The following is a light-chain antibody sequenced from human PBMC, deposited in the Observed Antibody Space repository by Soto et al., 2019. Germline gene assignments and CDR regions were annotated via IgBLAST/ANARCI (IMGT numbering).Light chain of an antibody. CDR3: QSYGTSQSGLYV. CDR1: SSNIGAGRD. Sequence: QLVLTQPPSVSGAPGQRVIISCTGSSSNIGAGRDVHWYRQFPGEAPKFLISDSNHRPSGVPDRFSVSKSGASASLAITGLRPEDEGDYFCQSYGTSQSGLYVFGTGTKVTVL. V-gene: IGLV1-40*01. CDR2: DSN. J-gene: IGLJ1*01.